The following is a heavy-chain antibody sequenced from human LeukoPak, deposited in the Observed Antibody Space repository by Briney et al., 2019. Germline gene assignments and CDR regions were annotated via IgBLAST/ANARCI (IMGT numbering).Heavy chain of an antibody. Sequence: ASVKVSCKASGYTFTGYYMHWVRQAPGQGLEWMGWINPNSGGTNYAQKFQGRVTMTRDTSISTAYMELSRLRSDDTAVYYCARELLYSSSWYDYWGQGTLVTVSS. CDR2: INPNSGGT. CDR1: GYTFTGYY. CDR3: ARELLYSSSWYDY. V-gene: IGHV1-2*02. D-gene: IGHD6-13*01. J-gene: IGHJ4*02.